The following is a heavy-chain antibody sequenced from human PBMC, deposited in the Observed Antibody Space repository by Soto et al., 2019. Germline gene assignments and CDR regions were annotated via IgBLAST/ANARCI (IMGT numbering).Heavy chain of an antibody. CDR1: GFTFSSYA. J-gene: IGHJ4*02. CDR2: ISGSGGST. V-gene: IGHV3-23*01. CDR3: AKDLSSSPVFDY. D-gene: IGHD6-13*01. Sequence: GGSLRLSCAASGFTFSSYAMSWVRQAPGKGLEWVPAISGSGGSTYYADSVKGRFTISRDNSKNTLYLQMNSLRAEDTAVYYCAKDLSSSPVFDYWGQGTLVTVSS.